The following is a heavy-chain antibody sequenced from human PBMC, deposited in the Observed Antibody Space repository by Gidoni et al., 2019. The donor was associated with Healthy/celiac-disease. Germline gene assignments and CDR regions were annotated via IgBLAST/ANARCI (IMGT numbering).Heavy chain of an antibody. CDR3: ARGLRGDYGMDV. D-gene: IGHD2-15*01. Sequence: ELQLVDSGGGLFEPGRSLRLSCAASGFTFSSYSMNWVRQAPGKGLEWVASISSSSSYTYYEDSVKGRFTISRDNAKNSLYLQMNSLRAEDTAVYYCARGLRGDYGMDVWGQGTTVTVSS. V-gene: IGHV3-21*01. J-gene: IGHJ6*02. CDR1: GFTFSSYS. CDR2: ISSSSSYT.